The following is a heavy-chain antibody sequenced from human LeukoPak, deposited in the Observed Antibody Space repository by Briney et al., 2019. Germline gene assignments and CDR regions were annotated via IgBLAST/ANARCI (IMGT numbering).Heavy chain of an antibody. V-gene: IGHV3-23*01. D-gene: IGHD3-3*01. CDR2: ISGSGGST. CDR1: GLTFSSYA. Sequence: GGSRRLSGAASGLTFSSYAMSWVRQAPGKGLEWVSAISGSGGSTYYADSVKGRFTISRDNSKNTLYLQMNSLRAEDTAVYYCAKEGTTIFVPGMDVWGQGTTVTVSS. CDR3: AKEGTTIFVPGMDV. J-gene: IGHJ6*02.